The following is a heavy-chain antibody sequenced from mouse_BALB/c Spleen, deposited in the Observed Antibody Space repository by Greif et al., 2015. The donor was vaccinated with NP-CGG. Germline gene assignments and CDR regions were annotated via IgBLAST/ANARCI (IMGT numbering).Heavy chain of an antibody. V-gene: IGHV1-9*01. J-gene: IGHJ3*01. CDR3: ARWAYGYDVGFAY. CDR1: GYTFSSYW. D-gene: IGHD2-2*01. Sequence: QVQLQQSGAELMKPGASVKISCKATGYTFSSYWIEWVRQRPGHGLEWIGEILPGSGSTNYDEKFKGKATFTADTSSNTAYMQLSSLTSEDSAVYYCARWAYGYDVGFAYWGQGTLVTVSA. CDR2: ILPGSGST.